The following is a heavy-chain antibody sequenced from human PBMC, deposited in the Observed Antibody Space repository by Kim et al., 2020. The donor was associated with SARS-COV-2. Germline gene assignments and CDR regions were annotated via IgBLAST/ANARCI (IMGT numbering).Heavy chain of an antibody. D-gene: IGHD6-13*01. CDR1: GGSIRRSY. CDR2: IYYSGST. J-gene: IGHJ5*02. Sequence: SETLSLTCTVSGGSIRRSYWSWIRQSPGKGLEWIGYIYYSGSTNYNPSLKSRVTISVDKSKNQFSLKLISVTAADTAVYYCARDNKIPSYIAASGNTNWFDPWGQGTLVTVSS. CDR3: ARDNKIPSYIAASGNTNWFDP. V-gene: IGHV4-59*13.